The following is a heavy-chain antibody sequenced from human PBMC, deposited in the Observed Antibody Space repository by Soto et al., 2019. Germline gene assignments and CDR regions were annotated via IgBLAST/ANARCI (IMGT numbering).Heavy chain of an antibody. CDR2: ISSSSSTI. CDR3: ARDISSGYFPRPYFDY. V-gene: IGHV3-48*01. Sequence: PGGSLRLPCAASGFTFSSYSMNWVRQAPGKGLEWVSYISSSSSTIYYADSVKGRFTISRDNAKNSLYLQMNSLRAEDTAVYYCARDISSGYFPRPYFDYWGQGTLVTVSS. J-gene: IGHJ4*02. CDR1: GFTFSSYS. D-gene: IGHD3-22*01.